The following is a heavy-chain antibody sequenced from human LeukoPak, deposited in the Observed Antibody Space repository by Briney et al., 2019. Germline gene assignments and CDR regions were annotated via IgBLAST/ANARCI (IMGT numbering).Heavy chain of an antibody. CDR3: ARGGNYGSGTYTAFDY. Sequence: GASVKVSCEASGYTFTGYYMHWVRQAPGQGLQWMGWINPNSGDTHFPQKFQGRVTMTTDTSITTAYMELSRLRSDDTAVYYCARGGNYGSGTYTAFDYWGQGALVTVSS. V-gene: IGHV1-2*02. D-gene: IGHD3-10*01. J-gene: IGHJ4*02. CDR1: GYTFTGYY. CDR2: INPNSGDT.